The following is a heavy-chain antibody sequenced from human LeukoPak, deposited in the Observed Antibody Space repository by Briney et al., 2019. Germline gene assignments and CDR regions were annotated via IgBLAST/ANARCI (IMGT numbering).Heavy chain of an antibody. CDR1: GFPFSTYA. J-gene: IGHJ4*02. Sequence: GGSLRLSCAASGFPFSTYAMNWVRQAPGKGLEWVSGISGSGGSTYYADSVKGRFTISRDNSKNTLYLQMSSLRVEDTAVYYCVNQISGWVYWGQGTMVTVSS. D-gene: IGHD6-19*01. CDR3: VNQISGWVY. V-gene: IGHV3-23*01. CDR2: ISGSGGST.